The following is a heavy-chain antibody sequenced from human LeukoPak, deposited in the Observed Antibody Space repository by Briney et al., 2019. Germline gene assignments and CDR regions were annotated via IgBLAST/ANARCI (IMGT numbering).Heavy chain of an antibody. CDR3: AKELGYCTTNSCPSGWYFDY. D-gene: IGHD2-8*01. J-gene: IGHJ4*02. Sequence: PGGSLRLSCAASGFTFSSYAMSWVRQAPGKGLEWVAVISYDGSNRYFADSVKGRFTISRDNSKNTLFLQMNSLRGEDTAVYYCAKELGYCTTNSCPSGWYFDYWGQGTLVTVSS. V-gene: IGHV3-30-3*01. CDR1: GFTFSSYA. CDR2: ISYDGSNR.